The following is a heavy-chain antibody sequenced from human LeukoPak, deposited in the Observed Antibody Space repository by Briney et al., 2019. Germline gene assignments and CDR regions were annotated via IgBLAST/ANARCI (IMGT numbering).Heavy chain of an antibody. CDR1: GFTFSSYA. CDR2: ISGSGGST. V-gene: IGHV3-23*01. Sequence: GGSLRLSCAASGFTFSSYAMSWVRQAPGKGLEWVSAISGSGGSTYYADSVKGRYTISRDNSKNTLYLQMNSLRAEDTAVYYCAKIPRIVVVPAATFDYWGQGTLVTVSS. CDR3: AKIPRIVVVPAATFDY. J-gene: IGHJ4*02. D-gene: IGHD2-2*01.